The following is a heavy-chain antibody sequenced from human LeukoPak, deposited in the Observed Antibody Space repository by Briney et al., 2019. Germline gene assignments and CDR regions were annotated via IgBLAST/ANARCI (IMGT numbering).Heavy chain of an antibody. CDR1: GYTFTTYG. J-gene: IGHJ4*02. D-gene: IGHD2-2*01. V-gene: IGHV1-18*01. Sequence: ASVKVSRKAAGYTFTTYGISWVRQAPGQGLEWMGWINAYNDNTNYAQKLQGRVTMTTDTSTSTAYMELRSLRSDDTAVYYCARDIGVGYCSSTSCPFDYWGQGTLVTVSS. CDR3: ARDIGVGYCSSTSCPFDY. CDR2: INAYNDNT.